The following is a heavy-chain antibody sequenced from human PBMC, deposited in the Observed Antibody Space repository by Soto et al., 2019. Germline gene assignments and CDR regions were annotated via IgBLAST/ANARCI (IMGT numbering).Heavy chain of an antibody. CDR3: ARDIRGAN. V-gene: IGHV3-11*01. Sequence: QVQLVESGGGLVKPGGSLRLSCTASGFTFTDHYMTWIRQAPGKGLEWVSYINSGGSNIYYADSLRGRFTISRDNAKNSVYLQRSSLRAEDTGIYYCARDIRGANWGQGTLVIVSS. J-gene: IGHJ4*02. CDR1: GFTFTDHY. D-gene: IGHD3-10*01. CDR2: INSGGSNI.